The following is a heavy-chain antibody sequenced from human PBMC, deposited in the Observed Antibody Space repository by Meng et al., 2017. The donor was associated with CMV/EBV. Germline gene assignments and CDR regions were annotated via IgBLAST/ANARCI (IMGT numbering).Heavy chain of an antibody. CDR3: ARAKGYYYDSSGYSSGFDP. CDR1: SSSYY. Sequence: SSSYYWGRIRQPPGKGLEWIGSIYYSGSTYYNPSLKSRVTISVDTSKNQFSLKLSSVTAADTAVYYCARAKGYYYDSSGYSSGFDPWGQGTLVTVSS. J-gene: IGHJ5*02. V-gene: IGHV4-39*07. CDR2: IYYSGST. D-gene: IGHD3-22*01.